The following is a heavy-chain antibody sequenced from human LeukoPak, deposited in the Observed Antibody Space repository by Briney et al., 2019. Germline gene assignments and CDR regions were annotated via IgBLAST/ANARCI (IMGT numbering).Heavy chain of an antibody. CDR3: ARDGAAGGHGVPHT. CDR1: GFTFSSYS. Sequence: VRSLRLSCAASGFTFSSYSINFFLQAPAPGLELVSSISSSSYIYYADSVKGRFTISRDNAKNSLYLQMNSLRAEDTAVYYCARDGAAGGHGVPHTWGQGTLVTVSS. V-gene: IGHV3-21*01. CDR2: ISSSSYI. J-gene: IGHJ5*02. D-gene: IGHD4-17*01.